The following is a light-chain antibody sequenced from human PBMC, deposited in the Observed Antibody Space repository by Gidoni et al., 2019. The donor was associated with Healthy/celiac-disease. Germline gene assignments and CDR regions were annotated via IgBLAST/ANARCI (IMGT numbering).Light chain of an antibody. CDR3: QQYYSTRT. V-gene: IGKV4-1*01. Sequence: DLVMTQSPDSLAVSLGERATINCKSSQSVLYSSNNKNYLAWYQQKPGQPPKLLIYWASTRESGVPDRFSGSGSGTGFTLTISSLQAEDVAVYYCQQYYSTRTFGQGTKVEIK. CDR1: QSVLYSSNNKNY. CDR2: WAS. J-gene: IGKJ1*01.